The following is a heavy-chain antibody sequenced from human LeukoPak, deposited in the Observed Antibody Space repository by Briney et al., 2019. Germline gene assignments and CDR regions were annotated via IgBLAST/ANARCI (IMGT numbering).Heavy chain of an antibody. V-gene: IGHV3-21*01. J-gene: IGHJ4*02. CDR2: ISSGADS. Sequence: GGSLRLSCAASGFRFNRYAMTWVRQAPGKGLEWISLISSGADSYYTDSVRGRFTISRDNAKNSLYLQMNSLRAEDTAVYYCAHQRRGLAYLIDYWGQGTLVTVSS. CDR1: GFRFNRYA. D-gene: IGHD5/OR15-5a*01. CDR3: AHQRRGLAYLIDY.